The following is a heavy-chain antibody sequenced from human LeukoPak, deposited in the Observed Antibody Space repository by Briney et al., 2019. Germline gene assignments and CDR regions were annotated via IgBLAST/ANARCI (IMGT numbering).Heavy chain of an antibody. J-gene: IGHJ4*02. Sequence: SVKVSCKASGGTFSSYAISWVRQAPGQGLEWMGGIIPIFGTANYAQKFQGRVTITADESTSTAYMELSSLRSEDTAVYYCARALDYGDYARYWGQGTLVTVSS. CDR3: ARALDYGDYARY. D-gene: IGHD4-17*01. CDR1: GGTFSSYA. V-gene: IGHV1-69*13. CDR2: IIPIFGTA.